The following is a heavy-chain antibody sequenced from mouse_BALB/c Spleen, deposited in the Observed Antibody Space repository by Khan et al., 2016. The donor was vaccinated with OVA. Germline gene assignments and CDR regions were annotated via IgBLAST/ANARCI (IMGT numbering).Heavy chain of an antibody. Sequence: QIQLVQSGPELKKPGETVKISCKASGYTFTKFGMNWVKQAPGKGLEWMGWINTYTGEPTYPDDFKGRFAFSMDTSANTAYLQINNLKSEDTATYFCARPPYCSDTRAYWGQGTSVTVSS. CDR3: ARPPYCSDTRAY. V-gene: IGHV9-3-1*01. CDR1: GYTFTKFG. D-gene: IGHD2-10*01. CDR2: INTYTGEP. J-gene: IGHJ4*01.